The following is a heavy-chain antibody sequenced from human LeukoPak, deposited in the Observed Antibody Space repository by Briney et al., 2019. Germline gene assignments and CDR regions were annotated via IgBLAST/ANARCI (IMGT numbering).Heavy chain of an antibody. Sequence: RSGGSVSLFCAASGFTFSSYAMSWARQAPGKGLEWVSAISGSGGNTYYADSVKGRFTISRDNSKNTLYLQMNSLRAEDTAVYYCARSKLIAVADTSPESYFYGMDVWGQGTTVTVSS. D-gene: IGHD6-19*01. J-gene: IGHJ6*02. V-gene: IGHV3-23*01. CDR2: ISGSGGNT. CDR1: GFTFSSYA. CDR3: ARSKLIAVADTSPESYFYGMDV.